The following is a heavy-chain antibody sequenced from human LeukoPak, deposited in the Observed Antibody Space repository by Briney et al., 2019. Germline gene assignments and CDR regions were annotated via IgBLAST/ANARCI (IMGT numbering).Heavy chain of an antibody. J-gene: IGHJ4*02. CDR3: ASEGSDY. D-gene: IGHD2-15*01. V-gene: IGHV3-7*01. CDR2: IKQDGSEK. CDR1: GFTFSSHW. Sequence: SGGSLRLSCAASGFTFSSHWMSWVRQAPGKGLEWVANIKQDGSEKYYVDSVKGRFTISRDNAKNSLYLQMNSLRAEDTAVYYCASEGSDYWGQGTLVTVSS.